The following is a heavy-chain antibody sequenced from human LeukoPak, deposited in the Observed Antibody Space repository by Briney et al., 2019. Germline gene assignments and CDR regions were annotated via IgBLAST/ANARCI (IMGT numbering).Heavy chain of an antibody. D-gene: IGHD3-16*02. J-gene: IGHJ4*02. CDR2: ISGSGGST. Sequence: PGGSLRLSCAASGFTFSSYAMSWVRQAPVKGLEWVSAISGSGGSTYYADAVKGRFTISRDNSKNTLYLQMNSMRAEDTAVYYCAKDMDDYVWGSYSYTGNDYWGQGTLVTVSS. CDR3: AKDMDDYVWGSYSYTGNDY. V-gene: IGHV3-23*01. CDR1: GFTFSSYA.